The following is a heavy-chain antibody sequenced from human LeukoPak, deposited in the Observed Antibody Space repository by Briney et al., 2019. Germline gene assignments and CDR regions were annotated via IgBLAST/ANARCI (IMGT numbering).Heavy chain of an antibody. CDR2: INHSGST. CDR3: ARGYGKGLDY. Sequence: PGGSLRLSCAASGCTFSSYAMSWVRQAPGKGLEWIGEINHSGSTNYNPSLKSRVTIAVDTSKNQFSLKLSSVTAADTAVYYCARGYGKGLDYWGQGTLVTVSS. D-gene: IGHD4-17*01. V-gene: IGHV4-34*01. CDR1: GCTFSSYA. J-gene: IGHJ4*02.